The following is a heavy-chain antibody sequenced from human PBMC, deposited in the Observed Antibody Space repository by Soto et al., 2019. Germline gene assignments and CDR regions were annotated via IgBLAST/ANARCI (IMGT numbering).Heavy chain of an antibody. CDR3: ARGAYSSSGYGYYGMDV. J-gene: IGHJ6*02. Sequence: QVQLQESGPGLVKPSETLSLTCTVSDRSVSSGSYYWSWIRQPPGKGLEWIGYIYYSGSTNYNPSLKSRVTISVDTSKNQFSLKLNSVTAADTAVYYCARGAYSSSGYGYYGMDVWGQGTTVTVSS. D-gene: IGHD6-13*01. CDR1: DRSVSSGSYY. CDR2: IYYSGST. V-gene: IGHV4-61*01.